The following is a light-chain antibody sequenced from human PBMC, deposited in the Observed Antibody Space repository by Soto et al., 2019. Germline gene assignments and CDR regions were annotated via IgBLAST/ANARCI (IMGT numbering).Light chain of an antibody. CDR1: SSDVGGYNY. CDR3: SSYTSSSTNV. CDR2: DVS. Sequence: QSALTQPASVSGSPGQPITISCTGTSSDVGGYNYVSWYQQHPGKAPKLMIYDVSNRPSGVSNRFSGSKSGNTASLTISGLQAEDEADYYCSSYTSSSTNVFGTGTKVTV. V-gene: IGLV2-14*01. J-gene: IGLJ1*01.